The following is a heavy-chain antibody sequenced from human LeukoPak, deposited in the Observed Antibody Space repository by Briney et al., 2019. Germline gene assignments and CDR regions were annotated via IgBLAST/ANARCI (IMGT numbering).Heavy chain of an antibody. D-gene: IGHD2-15*01. CDR1: GYSFTSYW. CDR3: ARHPIGYCSGGSCYSQLWRHYYYMDV. Sequence: HGESLKISCKGSGYSFTSYWIGWVRQMPGKGLEWMGIIYPGDSDTRYSPSFQGQVHISADKSISTAYLQWRSLKASDTAMYYCARHPIGYCSGGSCYSQLWRHYYYMDVWGKGTTVTVSS. V-gene: IGHV5-51*01. J-gene: IGHJ6*03. CDR2: IYPGDSDT.